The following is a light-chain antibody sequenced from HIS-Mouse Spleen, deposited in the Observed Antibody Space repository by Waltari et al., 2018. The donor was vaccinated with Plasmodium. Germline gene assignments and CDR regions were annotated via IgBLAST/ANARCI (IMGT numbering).Light chain of an antibody. CDR3: CSYAGSSTFVV. V-gene: IGLV2-23*02. CDR2: EVS. Sequence: QSALTQPASVSGSPGQAITIPCPGTSRDVGSSNLVSWYQQHPGKAPKLMIYEVSKRPSGVSNRFSGSKSGNTASLTISGLQAEDEADYYCCSYAGSSTFVVFGGGTKLTVL. CDR1: SRDVGSSNL. J-gene: IGLJ2*01.